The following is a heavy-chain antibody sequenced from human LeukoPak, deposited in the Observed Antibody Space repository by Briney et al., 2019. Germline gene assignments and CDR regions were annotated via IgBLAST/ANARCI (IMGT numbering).Heavy chain of an antibody. J-gene: IGHJ4*02. V-gene: IGHV3-53*05. CDR2: IYSDNT. CDR1: GFTVSSNS. D-gene: IGHD4/OR15-4a*01. CDR3: ARRAGAYSRSYYY. Sequence: GGSLRLSCTVSGFTVSSNSMSWVRQAPGKGLEWVSYIYSDNTHYSHSVKGRVTISRDNSKNTLYLQLNSLRAENTAVYYCARRAGAYSRSYYYWGQRTLVTVSS.